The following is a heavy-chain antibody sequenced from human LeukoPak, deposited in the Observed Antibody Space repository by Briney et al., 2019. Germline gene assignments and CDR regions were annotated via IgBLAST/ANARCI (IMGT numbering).Heavy chain of an antibody. J-gene: IGHJ3*02. CDR3: ANQQAAAGTFYGAFDI. V-gene: IGHV3-23*01. Sequence: GGSLRLSCAASGFTFSSYAMSWVRQAPGKGLEWVSAISGSGGSTYYADSVKGRFTISRDNSKNTLYLQMNSLRAEDTAVYYCANQQAAAGTFYGAFDIWGQGTMVTVSS. CDR1: GFTFSSYA. CDR2: ISGSGGST. D-gene: IGHD6-13*01.